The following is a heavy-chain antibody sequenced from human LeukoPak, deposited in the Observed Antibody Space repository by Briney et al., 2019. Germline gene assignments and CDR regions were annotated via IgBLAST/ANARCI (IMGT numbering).Heavy chain of an antibody. V-gene: IGHV1-69-2*01. CDR3: ATQKVVPAPDVVY. D-gene: IGHD2-2*01. Sequence: ASVKVSCKVSGCTFTDYYMHWVQQAPGKGLEWMGLVDPEDGETIYAEKFQGRVTITADTSTDTAYMELSSLRSEDTAVYYCATQKVVPAPDVVYWGQGTLVTVSS. J-gene: IGHJ4*02. CDR1: GCTFTDYY. CDR2: VDPEDGET.